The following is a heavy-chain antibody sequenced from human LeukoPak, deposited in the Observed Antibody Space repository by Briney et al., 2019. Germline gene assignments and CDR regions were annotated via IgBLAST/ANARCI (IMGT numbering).Heavy chain of an antibody. V-gene: IGHV5-51*01. CDR1: GYSFTSWW. CDR3: ARVVFYDSWSGFYFDY. CDR2: IYPGDSDA. J-gene: IGHJ4*02. Sequence: GESLKISCKGSGYSFTSWWIGWVRQMPGKGLEWMGIIYPGDSDARYSPSFQGQVTISADKSISTAYLQWSSLKASDTTMYYCARVVFYDSWSGFYFDYWGQGTLVTVSS. D-gene: IGHD3-3*01.